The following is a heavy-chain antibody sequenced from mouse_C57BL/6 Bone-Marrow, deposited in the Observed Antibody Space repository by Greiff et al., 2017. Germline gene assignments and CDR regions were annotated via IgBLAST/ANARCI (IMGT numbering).Heavy chain of an antibody. CDR3: ARRLYYYAMDY. J-gene: IGHJ4*01. CDR1: GFTFSDYG. CDR2: ISNLAYSI. Sequence: DVKLQESGGGLVQPGGSLKLSCAASGFTFSDYGMAWVRQAPRTGPEWVAFISNLAYSIYYADTVTGRFTISRENAKNTLYLEMSSLRSEDTAMYYCARRLYYYAMDYWGQGTSVTVSS. V-gene: IGHV5-15*04.